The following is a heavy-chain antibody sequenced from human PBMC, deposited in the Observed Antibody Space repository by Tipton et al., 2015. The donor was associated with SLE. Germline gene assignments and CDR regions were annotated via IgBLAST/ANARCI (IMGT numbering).Heavy chain of an antibody. D-gene: IGHD3-9*01. CDR3: VRTHAILTPYPIPPPDNHYNYMDV. V-gene: IGHV4-39*01. CDR2: VHYNGNT. CDR1: GGSLSADTQF. Sequence: TLSLTCTVSGGSLSADTQFWGWIRQPPGKGLEWIATVHYNGNTYHNTSLRRRLTIPVDTSRNQFSLRLFSVTAADTAVYYCVRTHAILTPYPIPPPDNHYNYMDVWGKGTTVTVSS. J-gene: IGHJ6*03.